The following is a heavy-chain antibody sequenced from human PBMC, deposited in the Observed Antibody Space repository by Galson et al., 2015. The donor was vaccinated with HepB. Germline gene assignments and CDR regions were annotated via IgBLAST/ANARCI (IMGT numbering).Heavy chain of an antibody. V-gene: IGHV3-21*01. CDR2: ISSSSSYI. D-gene: IGHD6-19*01. CDR1: GFTFSSYS. CDR3: AREFAAVAGTPPIDY. J-gene: IGHJ4*02. Sequence: SLRLSCAASGFTFSSYSMNWVRQAPGKGLEWVSSISSSSSYIYYADSVKGRFTISRDNAKNSLYLQMNSLGAEDTAVYYCAREFAAVAGTPPIDYWGQGTLVTVSS.